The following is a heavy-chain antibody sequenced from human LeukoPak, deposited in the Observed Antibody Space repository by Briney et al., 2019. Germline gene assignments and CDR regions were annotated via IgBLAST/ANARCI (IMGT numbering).Heavy chain of an antibody. Sequence: KPSETLSLTCAVYGGSFSGYYWSWIRQPPGKGLEWIGEINHSGSTNYNPSLKSRVTISVDTSKNQFSLKLSSETAADTAVYYCARTAVIAVAGASNWFDPWGQGTLVTVSS. J-gene: IGHJ5*02. CDR1: GGSFSGYY. CDR3: ARTAVIAVAGASNWFDP. CDR2: INHSGST. V-gene: IGHV4-34*01. D-gene: IGHD6-19*01.